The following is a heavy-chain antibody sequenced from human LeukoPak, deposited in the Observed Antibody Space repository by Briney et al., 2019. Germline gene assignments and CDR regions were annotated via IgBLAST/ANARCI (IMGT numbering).Heavy chain of an antibody. J-gene: IGHJ4*02. CDR2: IIPILGIA. CDR3: ARGDVDTAMVKS. Sequence: GASVKVSCKASGYTFTGYYMHWVRQAPGQGLEWMGRIIPILGIANYAQKFQGRVTITADKSTSTAYMELSSLRSEDTAVYYCARGDVDTAMVKSWGQGTLVTVSS. V-gene: IGHV1-69*04. D-gene: IGHD5-18*01. CDR1: GYTFTGYY.